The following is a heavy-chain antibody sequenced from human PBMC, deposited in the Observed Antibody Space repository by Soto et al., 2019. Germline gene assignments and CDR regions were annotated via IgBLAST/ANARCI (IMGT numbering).Heavy chain of an antibody. J-gene: IGHJ6*02. CDR2: INYSGTT. Sequence: SETLSLTCSVSGGSFSSDSFIWSWVRQFPGKGLEWIGYINYSGTTYYNPSLRSRITMSVDTSKNQFSLNLSSVTAADTAVYYCARDHKWDGMDVWGQGTTVTVSS. CDR3: ARDHKWDGMDV. CDR1: GGSFSSDSFI. V-gene: IGHV4-31*03. D-gene: IGHD1-26*01.